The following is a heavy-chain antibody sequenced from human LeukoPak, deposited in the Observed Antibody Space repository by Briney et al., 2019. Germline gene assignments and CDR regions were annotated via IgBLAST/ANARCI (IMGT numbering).Heavy chain of an antibody. CDR1: GFTFSSYA. J-gene: IGHJ4*02. V-gene: IGHV3-23*01. Sequence: TGGSLRLSCAASGFTFSSYAMSWVRQARGKGLEWVLAISGSGGSTYYADSVKGRFTISRDNSKNTLYLQMNSLRAEDTAVYYCAKRDDFWSGYTFDYWGQGTLVTVSS. CDR3: AKRDDFWSGYTFDY. CDR2: ISGSGGST. D-gene: IGHD3-3*01.